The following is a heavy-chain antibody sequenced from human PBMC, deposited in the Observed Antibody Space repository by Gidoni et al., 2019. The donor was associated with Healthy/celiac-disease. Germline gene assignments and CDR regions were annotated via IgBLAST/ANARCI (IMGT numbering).Heavy chain of an antibody. CDR2: ISSSSSYI. V-gene: IGHV3-21*01. D-gene: IGHD3-10*01. CDR3: ARDFDYYGSGSYYLYYYYYGMDV. Sequence: EVQLVESGGGLVKPGGSLRLSCAASGFTFSSYSMNWVRQAPGKGLEWVSSISSSSSYIYYADSVKGRFTISRDNAKNSLYLQMNSLRAEDTAVYYCARDFDYYGSGSYYLYYYYYGMDVWGQGTTVTVSS. CDR1: GFTFSSYS. J-gene: IGHJ6*02.